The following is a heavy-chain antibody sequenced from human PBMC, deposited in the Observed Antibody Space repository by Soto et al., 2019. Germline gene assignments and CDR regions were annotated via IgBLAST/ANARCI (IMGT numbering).Heavy chain of an antibody. CDR2: ISYDGSNK. Sequence: GGSLRLSCAASGFTFSSYGMHWVRQAPGKGLEWVAVISYDGSNKYYADSVKGRFTISRDNSKNTLYLQMNSLRAEDTAVYYCAKEHHSSGYLDYWGQGTLVTVSS. V-gene: IGHV3-30*18. CDR1: GFTFSSYG. J-gene: IGHJ4*02. D-gene: IGHD3-22*01. CDR3: AKEHHSSGYLDY.